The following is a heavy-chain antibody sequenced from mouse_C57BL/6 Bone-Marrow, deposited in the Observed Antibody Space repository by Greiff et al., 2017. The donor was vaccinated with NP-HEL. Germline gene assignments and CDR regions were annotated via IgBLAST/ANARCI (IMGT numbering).Heavy chain of an antibody. CDR3: ARQGGSSPLYAMDY. J-gene: IGHJ4*01. Sequence: EVQGVESGGDLVKPGGSLKLSCAASGFTFSSYGMSWVRQTPDKRLEWVATISSGGSYTYYPDSVKGRFTISRDNAKNTLYLQMSSLKSEDTAMYYCARQGGSSPLYAMDYWGQGTSVTVSS. CDR2: ISSGGSYT. CDR1: GFTFSSYG. D-gene: IGHD1-1*01. V-gene: IGHV5-6*01.